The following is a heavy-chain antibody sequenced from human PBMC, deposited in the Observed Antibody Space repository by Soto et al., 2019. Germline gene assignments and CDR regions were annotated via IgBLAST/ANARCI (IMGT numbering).Heavy chain of an antibody. D-gene: IGHD2-15*01. CDR3: ARRMASLRHFDI. Sequence: QVQLVQSGAEVKKPGSSVKVSCKASGGTFSSYTISWVRPAPGQGLEWMGRIIPILGIANYAQKFQGRVTITANKSTSTAYMELSSLRSEDTAVYYCARRMASLRHFDIWGQGTMVTVSS. CDR1: GGTFSSYT. CDR2: IIPILGIA. V-gene: IGHV1-69*02. J-gene: IGHJ3*02.